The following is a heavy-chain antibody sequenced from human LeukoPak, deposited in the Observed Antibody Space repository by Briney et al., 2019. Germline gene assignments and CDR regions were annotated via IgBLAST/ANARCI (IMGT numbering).Heavy chain of an antibody. D-gene: IGHD3-10*01. J-gene: IGHJ4*02. CDR2: INPNSDGT. V-gene: IGHV1-2*02. CDR3: ARDLFGGPLGESRGGYFDY. Sequence: ASVKVSCKTSGYTFTGYYIYWVRQAPGQGLEWMGWINPNSDGTNYAQNFQGRVTMTSDTSITTVYMELSSLTSDDTAVYYCARDLFGGPLGESRGGYFDYWGQGTLVTVPS. CDR1: GYTFTGYY.